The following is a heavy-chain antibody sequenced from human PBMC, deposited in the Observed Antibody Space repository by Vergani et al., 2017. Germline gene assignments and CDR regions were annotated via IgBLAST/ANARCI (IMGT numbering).Heavy chain of an antibody. Sequence: QVQLVQSGAEVKKPGASVKVSCKASGYTFTGYYMHWVRQAPGQGLEWMGWINPNSGGTNYAQKFQGMVTMTGDTSTSTAYMELRSLRSDDTAVYYCAKTPCSSSSSYFDYWGQGTLVTVSS. CDR3: AKTPCSSSSSYFDY. V-gene: IGHV1-2*02. D-gene: IGHD6-6*01. CDR1: GYTFTGYY. J-gene: IGHJ4*02. CDR2: INPNSGGT.